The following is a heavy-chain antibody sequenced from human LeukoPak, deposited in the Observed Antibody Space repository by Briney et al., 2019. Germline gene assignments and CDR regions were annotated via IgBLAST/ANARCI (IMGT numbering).Heavy chain of an antibody. CDR2: INHSGST. V-gene: IGHV4-34*01. CDR3: AKGRLGIVVPAADPRNWFDP. CDR1: GGSFSGYY. Sequence: PSETLSLTCAVYGGSFSGYYWSWIRQPPGKGLEWIGEINHSGSTNYNPSLKSRVTISVDTSKNQFSLKMSSVAAADTAVYYCAKGRLGIVVPAADPRNWFDPWGQGTLVTVSS. J-gene: IGHJ5*02. D-gene: IGHD2-2*01.